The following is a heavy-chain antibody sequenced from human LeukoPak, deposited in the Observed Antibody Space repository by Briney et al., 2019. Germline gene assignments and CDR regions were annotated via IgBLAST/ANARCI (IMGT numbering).Heavy chain of an antibody. CDR3: AKGHISTIFGVVTTPFDY. D-gene: IGHD3-3*01. CDR2: VSGSGGST. V-gene: IGHV3-23*01. J-gene: IGHJ4*02. CDR1: GFTFSSYA. Sequence: PGGCLRLSCAASGFTFSSYAMSWVRQAPGKGLEWVSAVSGSGGSTYYADSVKGRFTISRDNSKNTLYLQMNSLRAEDTAVYYCAKGHISTIFGVVTTPFDYWGQGTLVTASS.